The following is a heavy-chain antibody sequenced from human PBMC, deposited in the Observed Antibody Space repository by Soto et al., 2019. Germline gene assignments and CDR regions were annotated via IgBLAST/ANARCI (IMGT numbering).Heavy chain of an antibody. V-gene: IGHV1-2*04. CDR1: GYSFTGHY. D-gene: IGHD3-3*01. CDR2: INPNSGDT. J-gene: IGHJ6*02. Sequence: ASVKVSCKASGYSFTGHYIYWVRQAPGQGLEWMGWINPNSGDTKYVQKFQGWVTMTSDTSISTAYMEVRRLTSDDTAVYYCAKGDYDVWSGSLNYAMDVWG. CDR3: AKGDYDVWSGSLNYAMDV.